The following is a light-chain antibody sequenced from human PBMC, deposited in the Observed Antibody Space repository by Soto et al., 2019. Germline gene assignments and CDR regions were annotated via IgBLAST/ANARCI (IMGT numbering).Light chain of an antibody. J-gene: IGKJ1*01. Sequence: DIQMTQSPSSLSASVGDRVTITCRASQSISSYLNWYQQKPGKAPKLLIYAASSLQSGVPSRLSGSGSGTDFTLTINSLQPEDSATYYCQQTYGIPWTFGQGTKVDI. CDR2: AAS. CDR3: QQTYGIPWT. CDR1: QSISSY. V-gene: IGKV1-39*01.